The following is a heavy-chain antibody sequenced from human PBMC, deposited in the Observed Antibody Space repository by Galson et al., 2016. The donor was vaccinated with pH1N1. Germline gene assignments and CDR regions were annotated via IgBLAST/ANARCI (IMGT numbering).Heavy chain of an antibody. CDR1: GGSISSGDYY. Sequence: TLSLTCTVSGGSISSGDYYWSWIRQPPGKGLEWIGHIYYSGSTYFNPSLKSRITISVDRAKNQFSLKMTSVTAADTAVYYCAREASCYFEISGYFVYWGQGTLVTVSS. CDR3: AREASCYFEISGYFVY. V-gene: IGHV4-30-4*08. D-gene: IGHD3-22*01. J-gene: IGHJ4*02. CDR2: IYYSGST.